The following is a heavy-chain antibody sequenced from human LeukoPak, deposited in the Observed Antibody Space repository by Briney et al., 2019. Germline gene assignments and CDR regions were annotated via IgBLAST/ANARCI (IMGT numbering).Heavy chain of an antibody. J-gene: IGHJ5*02. CDR1: GVSISSSNSY. D-gene: IGHD2-15*01. CDR3: ARDLGGRYCSGGSCSSSHWFDP. Sequence: SETLSLTCTVSGVSISSSNSYWGWIRQPPGTGLEWIGSIYYSGNTYYNASLKSQVSISIDTSKNQFSLKLSSVTAADTAVYYCARDLGGRYCSGGSCSSSHWFDPWGQGTLVTVSS. V-gene: IGHV4-39*07. CDR2: IYYSGNT.